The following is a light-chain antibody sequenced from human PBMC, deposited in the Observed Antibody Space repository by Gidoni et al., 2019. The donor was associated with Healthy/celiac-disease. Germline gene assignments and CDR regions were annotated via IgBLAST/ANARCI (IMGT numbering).Light chain of an antibody. Sequence: EIVLTQSPGTLSLSPGERATLSCRASQSVSSSYLACYQQKPGQPPRLLIYGASSRATGIPDRFSGSGSGTDFPLTISRLEPEVFALYYCQQYGSSPWPFGQGTKVEIK. J-gene: IGKJ1*01. CDR2: GAS. V-gene: IGKV3-20*01. CDR3: QQYGSSPWP. CDR1: QSVSSSY.